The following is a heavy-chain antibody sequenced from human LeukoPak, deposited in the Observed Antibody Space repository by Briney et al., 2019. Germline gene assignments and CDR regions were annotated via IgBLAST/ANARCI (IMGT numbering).Heavy chain of an antibody. V-gene: IGHV1-8*03. J-gene: IGHJ3*01. Sequence: ASVKVSCKASGYTFTSYDINWVRQATGQGLEWMGWMNPNSGNTGYAQKFQGRVTITRNTSISTAYMELSSLRSEDTAVYYCASMVVVSPDPRRTPTPDMVWGQGTMVTVSS. D-gene: IGHD2-15*01. CDR2: MNPNSGNT. CDR3: ASMVVVSPDPRRTPTPDMV. CDR1: GYTFTSYD.